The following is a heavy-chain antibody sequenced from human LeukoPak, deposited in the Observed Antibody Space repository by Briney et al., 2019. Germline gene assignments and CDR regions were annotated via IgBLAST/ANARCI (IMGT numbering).Heavy chain of an antibody. CDR3: ARESIGYSYGYFDY. D-gene: IGHD5-18*01. V-gene: IGHV3-30-3*01. CDR1: GFTFSSYA. J-gene: IGHJ4*02. Sequence: GRSLRLSCAASGFTFSSYAMHWVRQAPGKGLEWVAVISYDGSNKYYADSVKGRFTISRDNSKNTLYLQMNSLRAEDTAVYYCARESIGYSYGYFDYWGQGTLVTVSS. CDR2: ISYDGSNK.